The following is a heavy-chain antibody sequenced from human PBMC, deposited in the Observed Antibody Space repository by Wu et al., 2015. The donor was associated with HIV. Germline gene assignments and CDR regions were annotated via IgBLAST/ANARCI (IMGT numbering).Heavy chain of an antibody. J-gene: IGHJ5*02. CDR3: ARELGGXSFRFDP. CDR2: ISTYNGKT. V-gene: IGHV1-18*01. D-gene: IGHD3-16*01. Sequence: QVQLVQSGAEMKKPGASVKVSCKASGYTFTSYGISWVRQAPGQGLEWMGWISTYNGKTNYAQKVQGRVTMTTDTSTSTVYMELRSLRSDDTAVYYCARELGGXSFRFDPVGPGNPGHRLL. CDR1: GYTFTSYG.